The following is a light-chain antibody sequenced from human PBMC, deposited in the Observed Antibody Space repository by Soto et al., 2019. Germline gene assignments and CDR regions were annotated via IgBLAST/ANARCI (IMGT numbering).Light chain of an antibody. Sequence: DIVMTQSPDSLAVSLCERATINCKSSHSVLYSSNNKNYLAWYQQKPGQAPRLLIYGASTRATGIPARFSGSGSGTEFTLTISILQSEDIAVYYCQQYNHWPMTFGQGTRLEIK. CDR2: GAS. J-gene: IGKJ5*01. CDR1: HSVLYSSNNKNY. V-gene: IGKV4-1*01. CDR3: QQYNHWPMT.